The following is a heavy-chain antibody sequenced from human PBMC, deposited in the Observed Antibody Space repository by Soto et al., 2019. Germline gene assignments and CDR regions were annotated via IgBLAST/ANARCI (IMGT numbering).Heavy chain of an antibody. Sequence: EVQLVESGGGLVQPGGSLRLSCAASGFTFGNYWMYWVRQAPGKGLVWVSRINSDGSVSSYADSVKGRLTISRDNVKNTLYLQMDSLRIEDTAVYYCARGDCVAGTCYSLAGSIYYYMDVWGKGTTVTVFS. J-gene: IGHJ6*03. V-gene: IGHV3-74*01. CDR1: GFTFGNYW. CDR3: ARGDCVAGTCYSLAGSIYYYMDV. D-gene: IGHD2-15*01. CDR2: INSDGSVS.